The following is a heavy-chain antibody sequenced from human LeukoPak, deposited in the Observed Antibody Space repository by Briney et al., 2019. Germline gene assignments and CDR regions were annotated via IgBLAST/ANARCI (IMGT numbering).Heavy chain of an antibody. CDR3: ATFGSPTYYYDSSGSY. Sequence: ASVKVSCKVSGYTFTDYYMHWVKQAPGKGLEWMGLVDPEDGETIYAEKFQGRVTITADTSTDTAYMELSSLRSEDTAVYYCATFGSPTYYYDSSGSYWGQGTLVTVSS. D-gene: IGHD3-22*01. V-gene: IGHV1-69-2*01. CDR2: VDPEDGET. J-gene: IGHJ4*02. CDR1: GYTFTDYY.